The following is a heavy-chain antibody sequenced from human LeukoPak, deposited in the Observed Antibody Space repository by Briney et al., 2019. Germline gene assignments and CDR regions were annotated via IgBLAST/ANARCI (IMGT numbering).Heavy chain of an antibody. CDR3: ARGAAAGLIFDY. J-gene: IGHJ4*02. D-gene: IGHD6-13*01. CDR1: GFTLSTNW. CDR2: ISYDGSNK. V-gene: IGHV3-30-3*01. Sequence: GGSLRLSCAASGFTLSTNWMSWVRQAPGKGLEWVAVISYDGSNKYYADSVKGRFTISRDNSKNTLYLQMNSLRAEDTAVYYCARGAAAGLIFDYWGQGTLVTVSS.